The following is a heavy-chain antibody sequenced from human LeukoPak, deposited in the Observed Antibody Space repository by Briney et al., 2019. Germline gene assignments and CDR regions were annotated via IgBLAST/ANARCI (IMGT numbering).Heavy chain of an antibody. Sequence: GGSLRLSCAASGFTFSSYGMHWVRQAPGKGLEWVAFIRYDGSNKYYADSVKGRFTISRDNSKNTLYLQMNSLRAEDTAVYYCAKDGEWELLRGDYMDVWGKGTTVTVSS. V-gene: IGHV3-30*02. D-gene: IGHD1-26*01. CDR2: IRYDGSNK. J-gene: IGHJ6*03. CDR3: AKDGEWELLRGDYMDV. CDR1: GFTFSSYG.